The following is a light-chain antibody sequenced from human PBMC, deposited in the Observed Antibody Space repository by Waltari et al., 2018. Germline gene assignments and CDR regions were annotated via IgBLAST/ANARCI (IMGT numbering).Light chain of an antibody. J-gene: IGKJ1*01. CDR1: ESVTNDY. Sequence: EVVLTQSSGTLSLSPGERATLSCRASESVTNDYLAWYQQKPGQAPRLLIYDASIRAAGIPDRFSGSGSGTDFTLTITRLEPEDFAVYHCQQYGSLPWTFGQGP. V-gene: IGKV3-20*01. CDR2: DAS. CDR3: QQYGSLPWT.